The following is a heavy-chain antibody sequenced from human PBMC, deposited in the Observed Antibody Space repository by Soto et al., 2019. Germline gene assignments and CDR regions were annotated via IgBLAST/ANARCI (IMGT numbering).Heavy chain of an antibody. V-gene: IGHV1-69*13. CDR1: GGTFSSYA. CDR2: IIPIFGTA. Sequence: ASVKVSCKASGGTFSSYAISWVRQAPGQGLEWMGGIIPIFGTANYAQKFQGRVTITADESTSTAYMELSSLRSEDTAVYYCARGIDPRRLRRAYYYYGTDVWGQGTQVTVSS. J-gene: IGHJ6*02. D-gene: IGHD3-16*01. CDR3: ARGIDPRRLRRAYYYYGTDV.